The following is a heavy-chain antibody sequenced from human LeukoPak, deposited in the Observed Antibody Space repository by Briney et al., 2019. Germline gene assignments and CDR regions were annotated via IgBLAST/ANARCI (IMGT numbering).Heavy chain of an antibody. CDR1: GGSFSSGGYY. V-gene: IGHV4-30-2*01. CDR3: ARRLTRGIAAEDAFYI. D-gene: IGHD6-13*01. Sequence: SETLSLTCTVSGGSFSSGGYYWSWIRQPPGKGLEWIGYIYHSGSTYYNPSLKSRATISVDTSKNQFSLKLSSVTAADTAVYYCARRLTRGIAAEDAFYIWGQGTMVTVSS. CDR2: IYHSGST. J-gene: IGHJ3*02.